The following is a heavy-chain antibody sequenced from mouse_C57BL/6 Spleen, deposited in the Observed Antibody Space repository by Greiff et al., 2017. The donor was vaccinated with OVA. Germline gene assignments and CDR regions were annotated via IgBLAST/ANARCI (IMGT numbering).Heavy chain of an antibody. CDR3: TTLYGYAFAY. V-gene: IGHV14-4*01. D-gene: IGHD2-2*01. J-gene: IGHJ3*01. Sequence: VQLQQSGAELVRPGASVKLSCTASGFNIKDDYMHWVKQRPEQGLEWIGWIDPENGDTEYASKFQGKATITADTSSNTAYLQLSSLTSEDTAVYYCTTLYGYAFAYWGQGTLVTVSA. CDR1: GFNIKDDY. CDR2: IDPENGDT.